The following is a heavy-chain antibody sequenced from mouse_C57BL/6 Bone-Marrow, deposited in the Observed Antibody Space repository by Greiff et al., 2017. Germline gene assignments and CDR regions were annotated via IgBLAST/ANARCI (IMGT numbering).Heavy chain of an antibody. CDR1: GYSFTGYY. CDR3: ARERGFYYGSSLFAY. D-gene: IGHD1-1*01. J-gene: IGHJ3*01. Sequence: VQLKESGPELVKPGASVKISCKASGYSFTGYYMHWVKQSHGNILDWIGYIYPYNGVSSYNQKFKGKATLTVDKSSSTAYMELRSLTSEDSAVYYCARERGFYYGSSLFAYWGQGTLVTVSA. V-gene: IGHV1-31*01. CDR2: IYPYNGVS.